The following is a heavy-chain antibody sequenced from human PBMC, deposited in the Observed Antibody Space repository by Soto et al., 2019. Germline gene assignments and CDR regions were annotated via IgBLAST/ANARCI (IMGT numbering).Heavy chain of an antibody. CDR1: GFTFSSYG. J-gene: IGHJ4*02. CDR3: VRGACSRTSCYDY. D-gene: IGHD2-2*01. Sequence: LRLSCAASGFTFSSYGMHWVRQAPGKGLEWVAVIWYDGSNKYYVDSVKGRFTISRDNSKNTLSLQMNSLRAEDTAMYYCVRGACSRTSCYDYWGQGTLVTVSS. CDR2: IWYDGSNK. V-gene: IGHV3-33*01.